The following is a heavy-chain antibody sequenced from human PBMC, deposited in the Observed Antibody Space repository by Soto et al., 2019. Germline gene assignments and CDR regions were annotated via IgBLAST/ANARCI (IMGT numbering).Heavy chain of an antibody. V-gene: IGHV3-9*01. CDR3: AKEGKSEYMDV. CDR1: GFTFDDYA. Sequence: GGSLRLSCAASGFTFDDYAMHWVRQAPGKGLEWVSGISWNSGSIGYADSVKGRFTISRDNAKNSLYLQMNSLRAEDTALYYCAKEGKSEYMDVWGKGTTVTVSS. J-gene: IGHJ6*03. CDR2: ISWNSGSI.